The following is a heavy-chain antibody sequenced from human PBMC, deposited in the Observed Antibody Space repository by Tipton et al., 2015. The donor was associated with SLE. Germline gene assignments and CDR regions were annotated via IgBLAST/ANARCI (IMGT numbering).Heavy chain of an antibody. CDR2: IYTSGST. D-gene: IGHD6-19*01. CDR1: GGSISSYY. Sequence: TLSLTCTVSGGSISSYYWSWIRQPPGKGLEWIGYIYTSGSTNYNPSLKSRVTISVDTSKNQFSLKLSSVTAADTAVYYCASLAVAGDFDYWGQGTLVTVSS. V-gene: IGHV4-4*08. J-gene: IGHJ4*02. CDR3: ASLAVAGDFDY.